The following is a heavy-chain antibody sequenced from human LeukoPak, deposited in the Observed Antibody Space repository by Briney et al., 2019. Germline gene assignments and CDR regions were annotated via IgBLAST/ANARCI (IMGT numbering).Heavy chain of an antibody. CDR2: IYYSGST. J-gene: IGHJ6*03. CDR3: ARGGYYYGSGSYLYYYYMDV. D-gene: IGHD3-10*01. CDR1: GGSICSYY. Sequence: SETLSLTCTVSGGSICSYYWSWIRQPPGKGLEWIGYIYYSGSTNYNPSLKSRVTISVDTSKNQFSLKLSSVTAADTAVYYCARGGYYYGSGSYLYYYYMDVWGKGTTVTVSS. V-gene: IGHV4-59*01.